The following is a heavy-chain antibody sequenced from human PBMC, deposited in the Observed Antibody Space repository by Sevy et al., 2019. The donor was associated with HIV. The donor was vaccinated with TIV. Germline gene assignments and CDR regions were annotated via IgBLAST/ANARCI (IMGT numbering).Heavy chain of an antibody. CDR3: ARELWPGDY. CDR1: RFTFTDYF. Sequence: GGSLRLSCAASRFTFTDYFMGWVRQAPGKGLEWVANIVQDGSQKNYLDSVKGRFTISRDNAKNSVYLQMNRLRVDDTAVYYCARELWPGDYWGHGTLVTVSS. V-gene: IGHV3-7*01. D-gene: IGHD2-21*01. CDR2: IVQDGSQK. J-gene: IGHJ4*01.